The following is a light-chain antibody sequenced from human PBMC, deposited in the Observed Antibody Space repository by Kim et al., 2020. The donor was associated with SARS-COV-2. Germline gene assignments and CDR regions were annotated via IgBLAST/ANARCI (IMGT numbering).Light chain of an antibody. CDR2: DTF. CDR1: GSVSGY. CDR3: QQHGSSPKT. Sequence: YLSPGERATLSGRASGSVSGYLAWYQQRPGQAPRLLISDTFSRAAGIPDRFSGSGSGTDFTLTISRLEPEDFAVYYCQQHGSSPKTFGQGTKLEI. V-gene: IGKV3-20*01. J-gene: IGKJ2*01.